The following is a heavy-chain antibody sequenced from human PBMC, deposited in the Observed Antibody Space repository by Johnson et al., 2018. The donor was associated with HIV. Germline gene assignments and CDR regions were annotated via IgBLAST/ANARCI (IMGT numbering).Heavy chain of an antibody. CDR1: GFTLSKHA. Sequence: VQLVESGGRVVQPGRSLRLSCAASGFTLSKHAMHWVRQAPGKGLEWVTVIWYDGSNKHYSGSVKGRFTISRENAKNSLYLQMNSLRAEDTAVYYCARDRGVRGAHDGFDIWGQGTMVTVSS. CDR2: IWYDGSNK. D-gene: IGHD3-10*01. J-gene: IGHJ3*02. CDR3: ARDRGVRGAHDGFDI. V-gene: IGHV3-33*01.